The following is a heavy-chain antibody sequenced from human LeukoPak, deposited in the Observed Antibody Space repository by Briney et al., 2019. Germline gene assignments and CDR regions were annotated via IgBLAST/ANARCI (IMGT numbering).Heavy chain of an antibody. J-gene: IGHJ6*02. CDR3: AKDPRYCSSTSCFLGMDV. Sequence: GGSLRLSCAASGFTFSSYAMSWVRQAPGKGVERVSAISGSGGSTYYADSVKGRFTISRDNSKNTLYLQMNSLRAEDTAVYYCAKDPRYCSSTSCFLGMDVWGQGTTVTVSS. V-gene: IGHV3-23*01. D-gene: IGHD2-2*01. CDR2: ISGSGGST. CDR1: GFTFSSYA.